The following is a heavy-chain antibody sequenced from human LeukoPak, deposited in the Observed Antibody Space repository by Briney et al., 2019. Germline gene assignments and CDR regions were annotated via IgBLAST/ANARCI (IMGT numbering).Heavy chain of an antibody. CDR1: GDAITSSLYY. CDR2: SYYSGST. Sequence: SENLSLTCSLSGDAITSSLYYWGWIRQPPGKGLEWIGSSYYSGSTYYKSSLKSRVTISVDTSKNQFSLKLSSVTAADTAVYYCARQGTTETGFDYWGQGTLVTVSS. D-gene: IGHD1-1*01. J-gene: IGHJ4*02. V-gene: IGHV4-39*01. CDR3: ARQGTTETGFDY.